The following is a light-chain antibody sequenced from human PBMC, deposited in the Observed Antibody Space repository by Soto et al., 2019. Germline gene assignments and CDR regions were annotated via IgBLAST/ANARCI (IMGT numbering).Light chain of an antibody. V-gene: IGLV1-44*01. Sequence: QSVLTQPPSASGTPGQRVTISCSGSSSNIGSNTVNWYQQLPGTAPKLLIYSNNQRPSGVPDRFSGSKSGTSASLAISGLQSEEGADYYGAAWDDSLNGYVFGTGTKVTVL. CDR3: AAWDDSLNGYV. J-gene: IGLJ1*01. CDR2: SNN. CDR1: SSNIGSNT.